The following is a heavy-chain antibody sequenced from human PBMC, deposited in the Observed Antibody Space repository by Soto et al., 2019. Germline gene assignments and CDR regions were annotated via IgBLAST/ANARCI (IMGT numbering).Heavy chain of an antibody. CDR2: INGHSGVT. CDR1: GFIFTGYY. D-gene: IGHD3-22*01. CDR3: VREEYYYDSRGFDT. J-gene: IGHJ5*02. V-gene: IGHV1-2*02. Sequence: ASVKVSCKASGFIFTGYYIHWVRQAPGQRLEWMGWINGHSGVTSYSQTFQGRVTMTRDTPTNTAYMELSSLTYEDTALYYCVREEYYYDSRGFDTWGQGTLVTVSS.